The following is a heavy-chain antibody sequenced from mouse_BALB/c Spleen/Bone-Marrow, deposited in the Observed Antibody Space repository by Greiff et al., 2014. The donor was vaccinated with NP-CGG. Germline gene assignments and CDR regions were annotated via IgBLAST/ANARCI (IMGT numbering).Heavy chain of an antibody. CDR3: APYYYGSSQFAY. J-gene: IGHJ3*01. CDR1: GSNIKDTY. V-gene: IGHV14-3*02. Sequence: EVQLQQSGAELVKPGASVKLSCTASGSNIKDTYMHWVKQRPEQGLEWIGRIDPANGNTKYDPKFQGKATITADTSSNTAYLQLSSLTSEDTAAYYCAPYYYGSSQFAYWGQGTLVTVSA. CDR2: IDPANGNT. D-gene: IGHD1-1*01.